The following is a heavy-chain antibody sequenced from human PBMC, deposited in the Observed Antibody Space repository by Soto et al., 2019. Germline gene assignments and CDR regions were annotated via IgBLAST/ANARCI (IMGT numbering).Heavy chain of an antibody. CDR3: ARRWGEGRVDY. CDR2: IYHSGNT. V-gene: IGHV4-4*02. CDR1: GGSISSSNW. Sequence: QVQLQESGPGLVKPSGTLSLTCAVSGGSISSSNWWSWVRQPPGKGLEWIGEIYHSGNTNYNPSRPRRFTMAVDKSRHPFSLKLRSVTAVDTAVYSCARRWGEGRVDYWGQGTLVTVSS. D-gene: IGHD3-10*01. J-gene: IGHJ4*02.